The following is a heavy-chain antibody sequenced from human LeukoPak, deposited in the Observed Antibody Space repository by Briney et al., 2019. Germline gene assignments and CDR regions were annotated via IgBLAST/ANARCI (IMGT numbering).Heavy chain of an antibody. D-gene: IGHD3-22*01. Sequence: GGSLRLSCAASGFTFSSYEMNWVRQAPGKGLEWVSYISSSGSTIYYADSVKGRFTISRDNAKNSLYLQMNSLRAEDTAVYYCARESGTYDSSGFDPWGQGTLVTVSS. J-gene: IGHJ5*02. CDR1: GFTFSSYE. CDR3: ARESGTYDSSGFDP. V-gene: IGHV3-48*03. CDR2: ISSSGSTI.